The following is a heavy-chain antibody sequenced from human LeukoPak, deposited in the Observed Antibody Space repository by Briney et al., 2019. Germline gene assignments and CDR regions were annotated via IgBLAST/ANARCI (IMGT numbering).Heavy chain of an antibody. CDR2: ISSSGNYI. V-gene: IGHV3-21*01. CDR1: GLTFSSYR. Sequence: PGGSLRLSCAASGLTFSSYRMNWVRQAPGKGLEWVSSISSSGNYIYCADSVKGRFTISRDNAKNSLYLQMNSLRAEDTAVYYCARSGGGMDDYWGQGTLVTVSS. J-gene: IGHJ4*02. D-gene: IGHD3-16*01. CDR3: ARSGGGMDDY.